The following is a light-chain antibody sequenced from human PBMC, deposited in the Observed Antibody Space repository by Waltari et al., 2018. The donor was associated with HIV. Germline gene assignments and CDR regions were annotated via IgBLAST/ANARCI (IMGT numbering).Light chain of an antibody. CDR2: DVS. CDR1: SSDVGGYNY. V-gene: IGLV2-14*03. CDR3: SSYTSSSALYVV. J-gene: IGLJ2*01. Sequence: QSALTQPASVSGSPGQSITISCTRTSSDVGGYNYVSWYQQHPGKVPKLMIYDVSNRPSGVSNRFSGSKSGNTASLTISGLQAEDEADYYCSSYTSSSALYVVFGGGTKLTVL.